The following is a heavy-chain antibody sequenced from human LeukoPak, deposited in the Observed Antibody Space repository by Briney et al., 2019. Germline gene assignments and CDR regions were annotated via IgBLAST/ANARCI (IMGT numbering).Heavy chain of an antibody. V-gene: IGHV3-66*01. CDR1: GFTFSSYA. Sequence: GGSLRLSCAASGFTFSSYAMSWVRQAPGKGLEWVSVIYSGGDTYYADSVKGRFTISRDNSKNMIYLEMSSLKAEDTAVYYCARERSLEIAVAGTIFDYWGQGTLVTVSS. J-gene: IGHJ4*02. CDR3: ARERSLEIAVAGTIFDY. CDR2: IYSGGDT. D-gene: IGHD6-19*01.